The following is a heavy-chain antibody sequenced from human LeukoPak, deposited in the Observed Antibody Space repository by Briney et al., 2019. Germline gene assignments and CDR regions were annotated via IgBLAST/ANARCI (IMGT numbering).Heavy chain of an antibody. CDR2: IYSGGST. Sequence: GGSLRLSCAASGFTVSSNYMSWVRQAPGKGLEWVSVIYSGGSTYYADSVKGRFTISRDNSKNTLYLQMNSLRAEDTAVYYCARALGGAAPYYFDYWGQGTLVTVSS. J-gene: IGHJ4*02. V-gene: IGHV3-66*01. CDR1: GFTVSSNY. D-gene: IGHD3-10*01. CDR3: ARALGGAAPYYFDY.